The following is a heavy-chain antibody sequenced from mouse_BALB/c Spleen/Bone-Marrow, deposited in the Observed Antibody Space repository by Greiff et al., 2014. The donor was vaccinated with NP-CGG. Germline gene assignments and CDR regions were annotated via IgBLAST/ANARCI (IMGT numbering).Heavy chain of an antibody. CDR1: GFNIEDSY. Sequence: EVQLQQSGAEIVKPGASVKSSCTTSGFNIEDSYIYWMKQRPEQGLERIGRIDPANGNTKYDPKFQGKATITVDTSSATAYLQLSSLTSEDTAVYYCARNYGSSLDYWGQGTTLTVSS. V-gene: IGHV14-3*02. J-gene: IGHJ2*01. D-gene: IGHD1-1*01. CDR3: ARNYGSSLDY. CDR2: IDPANGNT.